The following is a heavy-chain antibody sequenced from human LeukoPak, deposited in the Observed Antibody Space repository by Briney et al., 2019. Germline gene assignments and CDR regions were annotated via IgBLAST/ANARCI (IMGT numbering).Heavy chain of an antibody. CDR3: ARDFDWIRPRWGYYYYGLGV. V-gene: IGHV1-2*02. J-gene: IGHJ6*02. D-gene: IGHD5-18*01. CDR1: GYTFTGYY. Sequence: GASVKVSCEASGYTFTGYYMHGVRQAPGQGLEWVGWINPRSGGTNYAQKFQGRVTMTVDPSSNTAHMELSNLRTDDTAKYYCARDFDWIRPRWGYYYYGLGVWGQGTTVTVSS. CDR2: INPRSGGT.